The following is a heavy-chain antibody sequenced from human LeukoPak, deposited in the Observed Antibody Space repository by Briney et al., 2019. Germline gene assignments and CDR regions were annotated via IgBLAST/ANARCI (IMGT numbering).Heavy chain of an antibody. V-gene: IGHV3-23*01. D-gene: IGHD5-18*01. CDR1: GFTFSSYV. Sequence: GGSLRLSCAASGFTFSSYVMSWVRQAPGKGLDWVSAISGSGATPYYADSVKGRFTISKDNSKNTLYLQMNSLRDEDTAIYYCAKDSTAIDYWGQGTLVTVSS. J-gene: IGHJ4*02. CDR2: ISGSGATP. CDR3: AKDSTAIDY.